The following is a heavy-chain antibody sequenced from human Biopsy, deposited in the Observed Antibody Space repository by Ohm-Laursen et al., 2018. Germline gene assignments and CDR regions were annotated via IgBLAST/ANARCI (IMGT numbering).Heavy chain of an antibody. CDR2: IYYSGST. CDR3: ARLWGGYHLHGMDV. J-gene: IGHJ6*02. V-gene: IGHV4-59*08. CDR1: GGSISSYY. D-gene: IGHD7-27*01. Sequence: SETLSLTCAVSGGSISSYYWSWIRQPPGKGLECIGYIYYSGSTNYSPSLKSRVTMSVDTSKNQSSLKLSSVTAADTAVYYCARLWGGYHLHGMDVWGQGTTVTVSS.